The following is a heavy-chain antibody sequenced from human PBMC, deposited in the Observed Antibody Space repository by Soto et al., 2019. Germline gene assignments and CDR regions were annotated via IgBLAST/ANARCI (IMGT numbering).Heavy chain of an antibody. CDR2: ISKDGSKK. V-gene: IGHV3-30*18. Sequence: QVQLVESGGGAVQPGRSLRLSCAASGFMFSGFGMHWVRQAPGKGLQWVAGISKDGSKKYYADSVKGRFTISRDNSKKTLYLQMNSLRAEDTAVYYCANPSGYYFGLGSHDEASDMWGQGTGVTVFS. D-gene: IGHD3-10*01. J-gene: IGHJ3*02. CDR3: ANPSGYYFGLGSHDEASDM. CDR1: GFMFSGFG.